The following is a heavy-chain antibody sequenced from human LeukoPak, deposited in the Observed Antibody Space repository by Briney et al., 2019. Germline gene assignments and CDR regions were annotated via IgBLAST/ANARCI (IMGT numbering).Heavy chain of an antibody. Sequence: ASVKVSCKASGYTFTSYGISWVRQAPGQGLEWMGWISACNGNTNYAQKLQGRVTMTTDTSTSTAYMELRSLRSDDTAVYYCARAYYDFWSGYYGYWGQGTLVTVSS. D-gene: IGHD3-3*01. V-gene: IGHV1-18*01. CDR3: ARAYYDFWSGYYGY. J-gene: IGHJ4*02. CDR1: GYTFTSYG. CDR2: ISACNGNT.